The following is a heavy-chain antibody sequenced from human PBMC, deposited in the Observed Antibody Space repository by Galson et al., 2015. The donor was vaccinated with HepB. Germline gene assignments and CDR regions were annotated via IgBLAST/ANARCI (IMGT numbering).Heavy chain of an antibody. V-gene: IGHV1-69*06. Sequence: SVKVSCKASGGTFSSYAISWVRQAPGQGLEWMGGIIPIFGTANYAQKFQGRVTITADKSTSTAYMELSSLRSEDTAVYYCAALATNRGPYSGYDYWYFDLWGRGTLVTVSS. CDR3: AALATNRGPYSGYDYWYFDL. J-gene: IGHJ2*01. D-gene: IGHD5-12*01. CDR2: IIPIFGTA. CDR1: GGTFSSYA.